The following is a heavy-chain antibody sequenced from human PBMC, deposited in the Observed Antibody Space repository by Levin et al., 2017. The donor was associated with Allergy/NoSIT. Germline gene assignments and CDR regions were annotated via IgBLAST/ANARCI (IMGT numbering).Heavy chain of an antibody. CDR1: GFTFSSYA. J-gene: IGHJ5*02. V-gene: IGHV3-23*01. Sequence: LSLTCAASGFTFSSYAMSWVRQAPGKGLEWVSAISGSGGSTYYADSVKGRFTISRDNSKNTLYLQMNSLRAEDTAVYYCAKDPGGYCSGGSCSQVGWFDPWGQGTLVTVSS. CDR3: AKDPGGYCSGGSCSQVGWFDP. CDR2: ISGSGGST. D-gene: IGHD2-15*01.